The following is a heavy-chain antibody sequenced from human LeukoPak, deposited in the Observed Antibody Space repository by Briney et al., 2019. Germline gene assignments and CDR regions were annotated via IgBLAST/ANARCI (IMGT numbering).Heavy chain of an antibody. J-gene: IGHJ2*01. CDR2: IYTSGNT. D-gene: IGHD6-13*01. CDR3: ARVSSSWYQDWYFDL. Sequence: SETLSLTCTVSGGSISRYYWSWLRQPAGKGLEWIGRIYTSGNTNYKPSLKSRVTMSVDTSKNQFSLKLNSVTAADTAVYYCARVSSSWYQDWYFDLWGRGTLVTVSS. V-gene: IGHV4-4*07. CDR1: GGSISRYY.